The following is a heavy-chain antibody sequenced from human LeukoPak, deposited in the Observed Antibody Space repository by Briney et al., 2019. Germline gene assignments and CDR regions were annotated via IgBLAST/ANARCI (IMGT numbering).Heavy chain of an antibody. CDR3: ARGGTYSSGLPGS. V-gene: IGHV3-74*01. J-gene: IGHJ5*02. D-gene: IGHD5-18*01. Sequence: GGCLGLSCAASGCIFSGYWMHWVRQAPGKGLVWVSGINCDGSSTNYADSVKGRFTISRDNAKNTFYLQMNTLRAEDTAVYYCARGGTYSSGLPGSWGQGTLVTVSS. CDR2: INCDGSST. CDR1: GCIFSGYW.